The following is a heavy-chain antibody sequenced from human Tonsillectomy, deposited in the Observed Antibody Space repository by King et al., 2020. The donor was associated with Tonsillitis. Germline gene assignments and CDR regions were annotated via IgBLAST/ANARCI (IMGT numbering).Heavy chain of an antibody. V-gene: IGHV4-31*01. Sequence: VQLQESGPGLVKPSQTLSLTCTVSGDSISSGDYYWNWIRQHPGRGLEWIGYIYYTGSTYYNPSLKSQVTISVDTSKNQFSLNLRSVTAADTAVYYCARGCGGGDCRFDYWGQGTLGTVSS. CDR1: GDSISSGDYY. CDR2: IYYTGST. CDR3: ARGCGGGDCRFDY. D-gene: IGHD2-21*02. J-gene: IGHJ4*02.